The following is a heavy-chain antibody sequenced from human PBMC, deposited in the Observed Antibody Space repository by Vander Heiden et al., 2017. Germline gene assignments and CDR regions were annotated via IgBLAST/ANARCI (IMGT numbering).Heavy chain of an antibody. V-gene: IGHV4-34*01. J-gene: IGHJ4*02. D-gene: IGHD6-19*01. Sequence: QVQLQQWGAGLLKPSETLSLTCAVYGGSFSAYYWSWIRQPPGKGLEWIGEINHSGSTNYNPSLKSRVTISVDTSKNQFSLKLSSVTAADTAVYYCARAASGWSMGYWGQGTLVTVSS. CDR1: GGSFSAYY. CDR2: INHSGST. CDR3: ARAASGWSMGY.